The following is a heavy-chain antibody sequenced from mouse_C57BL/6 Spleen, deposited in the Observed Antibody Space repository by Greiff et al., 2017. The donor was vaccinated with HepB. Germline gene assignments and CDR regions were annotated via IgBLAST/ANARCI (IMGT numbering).Heavy chain of an antibody. V-gene: IGHV5-12*01. CDR2: ISNGGGST. CDR1: GFTFSDYY. CDR3: ARGGLLDY. D-gene: IGHD2-10*01. Sequence: DVQLVESGGGLVQPGGSLKLSCAASGFTFSDYYMYWVRQTPEKRLEWVAYISNGGGSTYYPDTVKGRFTISRDNAKNTLYLQMSRLKSEDTAMYYCARGGLLDYWGQGTTLTVSS. J-gene: IGHJ2*01.